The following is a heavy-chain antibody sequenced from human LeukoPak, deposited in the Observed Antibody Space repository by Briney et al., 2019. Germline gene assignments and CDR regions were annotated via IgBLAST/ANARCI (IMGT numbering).Heavy chain of an antibody. CDR2: IYYSGCT. J-gene: IGHJ4*02. CDR1: GGSVSSGSYY. D-gene: IGHD6-19*01. V-gene: IGHV4-61*01. CDR3: ARFIAVAGTENFDY. Sequence: SEILSLTCTVSGGSVSSGSYYWSWIRQPPGKGLEWIGYIYYSGCTNYNPSLKSRVTISVDTSKNQFSLKLSSVTAADTAVYYCARFIAVAGTENFDYWGQGTLVTVSS.